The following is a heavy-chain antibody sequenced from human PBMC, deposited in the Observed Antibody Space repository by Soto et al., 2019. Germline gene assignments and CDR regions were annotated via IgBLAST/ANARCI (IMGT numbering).Heavy chain of an antibody. V-gene: IGHV3-33*01. CDR3: ARDTRNCSSTSCWEGVGWFDP. Sequence: GGSLRLSCAASGFTFSSYGMHWVRQAPGKGLEWVAVIWYDGSNKYYADSVKGRFTISRDNSKNTLYLQMNSLRAEDTAVYYCARDTRNCSSTSCWEGVGWFDPWGQGTLVTVSS. J-gene: IGHJ5*02. CDR1: GFTFSSYG. D-gene: IGHD2-2*01. CDR2: IWYDGSNK.